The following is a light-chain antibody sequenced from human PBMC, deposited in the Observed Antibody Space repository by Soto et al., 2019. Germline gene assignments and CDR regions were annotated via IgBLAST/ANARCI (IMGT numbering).Light chain of an antibody. J-gene: IGKJ4*01. CDR3: QQYGSSPLT. CDR1: QSVCSSY. CDR2: GAS. Sequence: DIVLTQSPGTLSLSPGERATLSCRASQSVCSSYLAWYQQKPGQAPRLLIYGASIRATGIPDRFSGSGSGTDFTLTISRLEPEDFAVYYCQQYGSSPLTFGGGTKVDIK. V-gene: IGKV3-20*01.